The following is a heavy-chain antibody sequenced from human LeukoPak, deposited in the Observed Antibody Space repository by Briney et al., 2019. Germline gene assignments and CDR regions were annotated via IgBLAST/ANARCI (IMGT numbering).Heavy chain of an antibody. CDR1: GFTFISYW. CDR2: VNADGSNT. Sequence: GGSLRLSCAASGFTFISYWMHWVRQAPGKGLVWVSRVNADGSNTNYADSVKGRFTISRDNAENTLYLQMNSLRAEDTAVYYCARVGVGSYNWFDPWGQGTMVTVSS. CDR3: ARVGVGSYNWFDP. J-gene: IGHJ5*02. V-gene: IGHV3-74*01. D-gene: IGHD2-15*01.